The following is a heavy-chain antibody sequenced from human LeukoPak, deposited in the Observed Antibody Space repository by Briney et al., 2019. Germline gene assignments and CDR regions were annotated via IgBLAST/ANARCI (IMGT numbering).Heavy chain of an antibody. CDR1: GFTFSSYA. D-gene: IGHD3-22*01. CDR2: ISGSGGST. Sequence: GGSLRLSCAASGFTFSSYAMSWVRQAPGKGLEWVSAISGSGGSTYYADSVKGRFTISRDNSKNTLYLQMNSLRAEDTAVYYCAKAVTSYYYDSSGYYLGYWGQGTLVTVSS. J-gene: IGHJ4*02. V-gene: IGHV3-23*01. CDR3: AKAVTSYYYDSSGYYLGY.